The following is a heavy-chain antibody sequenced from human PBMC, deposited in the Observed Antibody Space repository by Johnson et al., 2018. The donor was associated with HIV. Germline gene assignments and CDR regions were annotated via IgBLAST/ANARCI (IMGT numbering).Heavy chain of an antibody. CDR1: GFTFSSYG. CDR2: VTGTGGDT. D-gene: IGHD3-16*01. V-gene: IGHV3-23*04. CDR3: ASQVRGLRLGVDAFDI. J-gene: IGHJ3*02. Sequence: EVQLVESGGGLVQPGGSPRLSCAASGFTFSSYGMSWVRQAPGKGLEWVSGVTGTGGDTYYAESVKGRFTISRDNSKNTLYLQMNKLRAEDTAVYFCASQVRGLRLGVDAFDIWGQGTMVTVSS.